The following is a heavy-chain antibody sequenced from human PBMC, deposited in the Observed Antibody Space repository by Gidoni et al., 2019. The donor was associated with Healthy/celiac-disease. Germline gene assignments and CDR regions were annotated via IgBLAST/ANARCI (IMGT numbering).Heavy chain of an antibody. CDR3: AREPYCSGGSCYGGGHFDY. J-gene: IGHJ4*02. CDR1: GGPISSSSYY. Sequence: QLQLQESGSGLVKPSETLSLTCTVSGGPISSSSYYWGGMRQPPGKGLEWIGSIYYSGGTYYNPSLKSRVTISVDTSKNQFSLKLSSVTAADTAVYYCAREPYCSGGSCYGGGHFDYWGQGTLVTVSS. V-gene: IGHV4-39*07. D-gene: IGHD2-15*01. CDR2: IYYSGGT.